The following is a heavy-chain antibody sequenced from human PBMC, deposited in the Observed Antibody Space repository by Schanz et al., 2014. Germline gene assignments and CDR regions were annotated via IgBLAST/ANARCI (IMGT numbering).Heavy chain of an antibody. CDR3: ARGLIAAAGGAFDY. Sequence: EVQLLESGGGLVEPGGSLRLSCAASGFSFSSYAMGWVRQARGKGLEWVSAISGSGGSTYYADSVKGRFTISRDNAKNTLYLQMNSLRAGDAAVYYCARGLIAAAGGAFDYGGQGTLVAVSA. CDR1: GFSFSSYA. CDR2: ISGSGGST. D-gene: IGHD6-13*01. J-gene: IGHJ4*02. V-gene: IGHV3-23*01.